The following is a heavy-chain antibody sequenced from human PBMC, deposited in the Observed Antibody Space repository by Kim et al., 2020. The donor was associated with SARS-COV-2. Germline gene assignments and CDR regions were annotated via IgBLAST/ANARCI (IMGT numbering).Heavy chain of an antibody. V-gene: IGHV4-39*01. CDR2: IYYSGST. CDR1: GGSISSSSYY. Sequence: SETLSLTCTVSGGSISSSSYYWGWIRQPPGKGLEWIGSIYYSGSTYYNPSLKSRVTISVDTSKNQFSLKLSSVTAADTAVYYCARQFDRITMVRGVDPLLTDPREPKTHSWFDPWGQGSLVTVSS. D-gene: IGHD3-10*01. J-gene: IGHJ5*02. CDR3: ARQFDRITMVRGVDPLLTDPREPKTHSWFDP.